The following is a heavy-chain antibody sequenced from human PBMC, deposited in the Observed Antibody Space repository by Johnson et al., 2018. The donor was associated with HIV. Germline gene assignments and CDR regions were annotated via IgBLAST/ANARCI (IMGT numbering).Heavy chain of an antibody. D-gene: IGHD2-8*02. V-gene: IGHV3-30*04. CDR3: ARDGEVMYAMGALDI. CDR2: ISFDGSHK. CDR1: GFIFSSYA. Sequence: QMLLVESGGGVVQPGRSLRLSCGASGFIFSSYAMHWVRQAPGKGLEWVALISFDGSHKYYADSVKGRFTISRDNSKNTLYLQMKSLRADDTAVYYCARDGEVMYAMGALDIWGQGTMVTVSS. J-gene: IGHJ3*02.